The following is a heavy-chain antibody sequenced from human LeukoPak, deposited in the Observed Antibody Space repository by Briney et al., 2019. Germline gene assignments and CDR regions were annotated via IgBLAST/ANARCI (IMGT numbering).Heavy chain of an antibody. CDR1: GFTFSNNW. CDR3: VKDAGTA. Sequence: GGSLRLSCAASGFTFSNNWMSWVRQAPGKGLECVANIKKDGSEKYYINSVKGRFTISRDNAKNSLYLQMNSLRAEDTALYYCVKDAGTAXXQGTLVTVSS. CDR2: IKKDGSEK. J-gene: IGHJ5*02. D-gene: IGHD2-8*02. V-gene: IGHV3-7*01.